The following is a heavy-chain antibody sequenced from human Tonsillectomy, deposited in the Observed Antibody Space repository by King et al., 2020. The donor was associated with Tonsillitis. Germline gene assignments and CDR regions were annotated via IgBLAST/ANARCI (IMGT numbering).Heavy chain of an antibody. V-gene: IGHV3-30*03. CDR2: ISNDGINK. Sequence: QLVESGGGVVQPGGSPRLSCAASGFTFTSHDMHWVRQAPGKGLEWAALISNDGINKYYSDSVKGRFTISRDNSKNMLYLQMNSLSAEDTALYFCAGNTAYWGQGTLVTVSS. J-gene: IGHJ4*02. CDR1: GFTFTSHD. CDR3: AGNTAY. D-gene: IGHD2/OR15-2a*01.